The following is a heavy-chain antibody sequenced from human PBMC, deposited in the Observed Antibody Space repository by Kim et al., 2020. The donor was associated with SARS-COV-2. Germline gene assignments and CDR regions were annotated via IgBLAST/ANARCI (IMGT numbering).Heavy chain of an antibody. CDR3: ARSPAGVAAAGVDY. Sequence: ASVKVSCKASGYTFTSYAMNWVRQAPGQGLEWMGWINTNTGNPTYAQGFTGRFVFSLDTSVSTAYLQISSLKAEDTAVYYCARSPAGVAAAGVDYWGQGTLVTVSS. CDR1: GYTFTSYA. J-gene: IGHJ4*02. CDR2: INTNTGNP. V-gene: IGHV7-4-1*02. D-gene: IGHD6-13*01.